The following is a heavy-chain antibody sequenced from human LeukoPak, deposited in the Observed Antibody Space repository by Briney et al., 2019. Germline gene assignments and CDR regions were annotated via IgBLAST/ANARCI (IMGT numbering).Heavy chain of an antibody. CDR1: GFTFSSYA. CDR2: ISGSGGST. J-gene: IGHJ6*02. Sequence: PGGSLRLSCAASGFTFSSYAMSWVRQAPGKGLEWVSAISGSGGSTYYADSVKGRFTISRDNSKNSLYLQMNSLRAEDTALYYCAKDRYSGYDWDVYGMDVWGQGTTVTVSS. V-gene: IGHV3-23*01. CDR3: AKDRYSGYDWDVYGMDV. D-gene: IGHD5-12*01.